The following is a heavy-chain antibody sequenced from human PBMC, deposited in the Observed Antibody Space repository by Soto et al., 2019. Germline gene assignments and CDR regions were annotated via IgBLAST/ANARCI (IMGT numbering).Heavy chain of an antibody. J-gene: IGHJ2*01. D-gene: IGHD4-17*01. CDR2: ISYDGSNK. CDR3: AKDGTTVVTYWYCDL. Sequence: QVQLVESGGGVVQPGRSLRLSCAASGFTFSSYGMHWVRQAPGKGLEWVAVISYDGSNKYYADSVKGRFTISRDNSKNTRYLQMNSMRAEDTAVYYCAKDGTTVVTYWYCDLWGRGTLVTVSS. CDR1: GFTFSSYG. V-gene: IGHV3-30*18.